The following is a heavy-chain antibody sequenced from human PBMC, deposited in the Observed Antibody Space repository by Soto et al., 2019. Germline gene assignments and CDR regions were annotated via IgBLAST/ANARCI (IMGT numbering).Heavy chain of an antibody. V-gene: IGHV3-33*01. Sequence: HAGGSLRLSCAASGFTFSSYGMHWVRQAPGKGLEWVAVIWYDGSNKYYADSVKGRFTISRDNSKNTLYLQMNSLRAEDTAVYYCARDGRREMHRNAFDIWGQGTMVTVSS. CDR3: ARDGRREMHRNAFDI. CDR1: GFTFSSYG. J-gene: IGHJ3*02. CDR2: IWYDGSNK.